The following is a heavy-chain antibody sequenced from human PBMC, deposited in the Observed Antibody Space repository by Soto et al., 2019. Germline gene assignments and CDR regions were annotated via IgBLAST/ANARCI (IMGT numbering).Heavy chain of an antibody. Sequence: EVQLLESGGGLVQPGGSLRLSCAASGLPFSSHAMRWVRQAPGKGLEWVSSISISGGNTYYADSVRGRFTISRDNSKNTLYLHMTSLTAEDTAIYYCANEIRPNDYWGQGTLVTVSS. CDR3: ANEIRPNDY. V-gene: IGHV3-23*01. J-gene: IGHJ4*02. CDR2: ISISGGNT. CDR1: GLPFSSHA. D-gene: IGHD4-17*01.